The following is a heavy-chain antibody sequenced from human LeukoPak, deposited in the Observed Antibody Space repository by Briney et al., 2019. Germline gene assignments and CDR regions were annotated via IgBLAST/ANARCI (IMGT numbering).Heavy chain of an antibody. Sequence: SETLSLTCTVSGYFISTGYYWGWIRQSPGKGLEWIAIIYHSGNNYYNPSLKSRVTISVDTSKSQFSLKLSSVTAADTAVYYCARGGFSSTWYSRAEYFHHWGQGSLVTVSS. J-gene: IGHJ1*01. CDR3: ARGGFSSTWYSRAEYFHH. D-gene: IGHD6-13*01. V-gene: IGHV4-38-2*02. CDR1: GYFISTGYY. CDR2: IYHSGNN.